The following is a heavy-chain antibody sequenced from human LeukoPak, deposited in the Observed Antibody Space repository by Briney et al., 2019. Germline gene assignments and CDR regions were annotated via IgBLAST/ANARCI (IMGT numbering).Heavy chain of an antibody. CDR3: ARDLGTRDYYDSSGSA. CDR1: GFTVSSNY. Sequence: GGSLRLSCAASGFTVSSNYMSWVRQAPGKGLEWVSYIYSGGSTYYADSVKGRFTISRDNSKNTLYLQMNSLRAEDTAVYYCARDLGTRDYYDSSGSAWGQGTLVTVSS. CDR2: IYSGGST. D-gene: IGHD3-22*01. J-gene: IGHJ5*02. V-gene: IGHV3-53*01.